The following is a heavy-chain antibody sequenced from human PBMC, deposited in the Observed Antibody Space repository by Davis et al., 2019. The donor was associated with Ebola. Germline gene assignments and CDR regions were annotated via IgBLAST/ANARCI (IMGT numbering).Heavy chain of an antibody. D-gene: IGHD1-1*01. CDR3: ASPTGTTGAVGAFDI. J-gene: IGHJ3*02. Sequence: GESLKISCQGSGYSFTSYWIGWVRQMPGKGLEWMGIIYPGDSDTRYSPSFQGQVTISADKSISTAYLQWSSLKASDTAMYYCASPTGTTGAVGAFDIWGQGTMVTVSS. CDR1: GYSFTSYW. V-gene: IGHV5-51*01. CDR2: IYPGDSDT.